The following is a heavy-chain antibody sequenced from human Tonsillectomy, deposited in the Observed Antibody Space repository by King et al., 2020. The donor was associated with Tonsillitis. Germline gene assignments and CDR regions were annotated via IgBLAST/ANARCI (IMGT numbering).Heavy chain of an antibody. J-gene: IGHJ2*01. CDR1: GFTFSSYG. V-gene: IGHV3-30*18. CDR2: ISYDGSNK. D-gene: IGHD3-22*01. Sequence: VQLVESGGGVVQPGRSLRLSCAASGFTFSSYGMHWVRQAPGKGLEWVAVISYDGSNKYYADSVKGRFTISRDNSKNTLYLQMLNLRAEDTAVYYCAKGYDSSGYYSEYFDLWGRGTLVSVSS. CDR3: AKGYDSSGYYSEYFDL.